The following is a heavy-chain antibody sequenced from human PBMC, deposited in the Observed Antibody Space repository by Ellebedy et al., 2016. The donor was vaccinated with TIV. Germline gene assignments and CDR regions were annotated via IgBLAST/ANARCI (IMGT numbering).Heavy chain of an antibody. D-gene: IGHD2-15*01. Sequence: GESLKISCAASGFTFSNSAMHWVRQAPGKGLEWVAVMSHDESNEYYADSVKGRFTISRDNSKNTMYLEMHSLRTEDTAVYFCTTDVIVVVVAADFYGMDVWGQGTTVTVSS. J-gene: IGHJ6*02. V-gene: IGHV3-30*01. CDR1: GFTFSNSA. CDR3: TTDVIVVVVAADFYGMDV. CDR2: MSHDESNE.